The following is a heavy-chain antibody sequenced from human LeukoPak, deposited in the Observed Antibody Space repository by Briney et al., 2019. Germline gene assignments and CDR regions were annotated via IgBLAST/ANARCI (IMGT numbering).Heavy chain of an antibody. D-gene: IGHD6-19*01. CDR2: IYSDDTT. CDR3: AKHYSSGWSYYYYYMDV. CDR1: GFTVSGNY. Sequence: GGSLRLSCAVSGFTVSGNYMSWIRQAPGKGLEWVSLIYSDDTTLYADSVKGRFTISRDISKNTLYLQMNSLRAEDTAVYYCAKHYSSGWSYYYYYMDVWGKGTTVTVSS. V-gene: IGHV3-53*01. J-gene: IGHJ6*03.